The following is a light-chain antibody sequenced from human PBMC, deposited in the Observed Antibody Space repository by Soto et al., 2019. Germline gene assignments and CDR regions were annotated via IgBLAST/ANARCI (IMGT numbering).Light chain of an antibody. J-gene: IGKJ5*01. CDR1: QSISSY. CDR3: QHYLNYPIT. V-gene: IGKV1-39*01. CDR2: AAS. Sequence: IQMTQSPSSRSSSVGERVTITCRASQSISSYLNWFQQKPGKAPKLLIYAASSLPTGVPSRFSGSGSGTDFTLTISSLQREDFATYYCQHYLNYPITFGQGTRLEIK.